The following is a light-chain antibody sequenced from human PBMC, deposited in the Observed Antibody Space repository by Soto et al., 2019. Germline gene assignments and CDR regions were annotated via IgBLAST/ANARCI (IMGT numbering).Light chain of an antibody. CDR3: CSYAGVRV. CDR1: SSDVGTYNL. J-gene: IGLJ3*02. Sequence: QSALTQPASVSGSPGQSITISCTGTSSDVGTYNLVSCYQQHPGKAPKVMIYEVNKRPSGVSNRFSGSKSGNTASLTISGLQAEDEADYYCCSYAGVRVFGGGTKLTVL. V-gene: IGLV2-23*02. CDR2: EVN.